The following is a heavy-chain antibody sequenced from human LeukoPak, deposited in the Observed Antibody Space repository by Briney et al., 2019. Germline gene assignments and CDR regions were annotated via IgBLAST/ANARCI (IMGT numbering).Heavy chain of an antibody. D-gene: IGHD1-20*01. CDR2: ISAYNGNT. V-gene: IGHV1-18*01. Sequence: ASVKDSCKASGYTFTNYGISWVRQAPGQGLEWMGWISAYNGNTNYAQKLQGRVTMTTDTSTSTAYMELRSLRSDDTAVYYCARGGGYNWIRRLEMDVWGKGTTVTVSS. CDR1: GYTFTNYG. J-gene: IGHJ6*04. CDR3: ARGGGYNWIRRLEMDV.